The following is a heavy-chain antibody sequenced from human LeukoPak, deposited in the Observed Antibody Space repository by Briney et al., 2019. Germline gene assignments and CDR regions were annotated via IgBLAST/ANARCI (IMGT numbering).Heavy chain of an antibody. D-gene: IGHD5-18*01. Sequence: ASVKVSCKASGYTFTSYGISWVRQAPGQGLEWMGWISAYNGNTNYAQKFQGRVTMTRNTSISTAYMELSSLRSEDTAVYYCARAGGYSYGLDYWGQGTLVTVSS. CDR3: ARAGGYSYGLDY. CDR2: ISAYNGNT. CDR1: GYTFTSYG. J-gene: IGHJ4*02. V-gene: IGHV1-18*01.